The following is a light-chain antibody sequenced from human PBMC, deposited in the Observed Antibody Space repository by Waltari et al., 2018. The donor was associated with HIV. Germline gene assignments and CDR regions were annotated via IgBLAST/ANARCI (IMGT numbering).Light chain of an antibody. V-gene: IGKV3-11*01. CDR2: YTS. Sequence: EIVLTQSPATLSLSPGERATLSCRASQSVGYYLDWYQQKPGQAPLLLIYYTSISATGIPDSFSGSGSGTDFTLTISSLESEDFAVYYCQERSNWPPLTFGGGTKVEIK. CDR1: QSVGYY. CDR3: QERSNWPPLT. J-gene: IGKJ4*01.